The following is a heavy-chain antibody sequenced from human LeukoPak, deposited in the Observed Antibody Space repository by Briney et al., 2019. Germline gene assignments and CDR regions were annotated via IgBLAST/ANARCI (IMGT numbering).Heavy chain of an antibody. D-gene: IGHD4-17*01. CDR1: GFTFSNYG. CDR2: IRYDGSNK. CDR3: ARDRSTVTRDSFDY. V-gene: IGHV3-30*02. J-gene: IGHJ4*02. Sequence: PGGSLRLSCAASGFTFSNYGMHWVRQAPGKGLEWVTFIRYDGSNKYYADSVKGRFTISRDNSKNTLYLQMDSLRTEDTAVYYCARDRSTVTRDSFDYWGQGTLVTVSS.